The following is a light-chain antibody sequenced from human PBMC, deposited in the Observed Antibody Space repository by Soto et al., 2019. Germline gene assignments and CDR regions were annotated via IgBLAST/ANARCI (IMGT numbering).Light chain of an antibody. CDR1: QSISSW. J-gene: IGKJ1*01. CDR3: QQYGSSPGT. Sequence: DIQMTQSPSTLSASVGDRVTITCRASQSISSWLAWYQQKPGKAPKLLIYAASTLQSGVPSRFSGSGSGRDFTLTSSRLEPEDFAVYYCQQYGSSPGTFGQGTKVDIK. V-gene: IGKV1-5*01. CDR2: AAS.